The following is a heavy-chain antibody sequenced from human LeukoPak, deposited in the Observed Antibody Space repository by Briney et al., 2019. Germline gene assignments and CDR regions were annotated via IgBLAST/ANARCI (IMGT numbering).Heavy chain of an antibody. V-gene: IGHV4-59*08. CDR2: IYYSGST. CDR3: ARGSSSSWFL. J-gene: IGHJ4*02. CDR1: SGSISSYY. Sequence: SETLSLTCTVSSGSISSYYWSWIRQPPGKGLEWIGYIYYSGSTNYNPSLKSRVTISVDTSKNQFSLKLISVTAADTAVYYCARGSSSSWFLWGQGTLVTVSS. D-gene: IGHD6-13*01.